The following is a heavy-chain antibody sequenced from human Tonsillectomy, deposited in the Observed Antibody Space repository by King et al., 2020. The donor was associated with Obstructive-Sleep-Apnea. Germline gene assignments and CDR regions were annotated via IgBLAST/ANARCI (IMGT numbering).Heavy chain of an antibody. V-gene: IGHV3-15*01. Sequence: VQLVESGGGLVKPGGSLRLSCAASGFTFNNAWMSWVRQAPGKGLEWVGRIRSRTDGGPTDYAAPVKGRFTISRDDSKNTLYLQMNSLKTEDTAVYYCTTDGVNWGPGTLVTVSS. CDR3: TTDGVN. D-gene: IGHD3-16*01. CDR2: IRSRTDGGPT. CDR1: GFTFNNAW. J-gene: IGHJ4*02.